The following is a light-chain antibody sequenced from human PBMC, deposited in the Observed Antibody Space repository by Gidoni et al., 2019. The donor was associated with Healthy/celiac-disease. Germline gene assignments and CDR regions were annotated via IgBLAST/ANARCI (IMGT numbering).Light chain of an antibody. CDR2: DVS. CDR3: SSYTSSSTSVV. V-gene: IGLV2-14*03. CDR1: SSDVGGYNY. Sequence: QSALTQPASVSGSPGPSITISCTGTSSDVGGYNYVSWYQQHPGKAPKLMIYDVSNRSSVVSNRFSGSKSGNTASLTISGLQAEDEADYYCSSYTSSSTSVVFGGGTKLTVL. J-gene: IGLJ2*01.